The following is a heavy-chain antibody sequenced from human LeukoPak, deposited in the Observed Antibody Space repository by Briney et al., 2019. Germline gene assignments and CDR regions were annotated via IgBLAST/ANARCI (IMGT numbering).Heavy chain of an antibody. J-gene: IGHJ4*02. CDR1: GFTFSRYE. V-gene: IGHV3-30-3*01. CDR2: ISNDGSNE. CDR3: AKVPSGRYCSGGSCYFDY. Sequence: PGGSLRLSCAASGFTFSRYEMYWLRQAPGKGLEWVTFISNDGSNEDYADSVKGRFTISRDNSKNTMYVQMNSLRAEDTAVYYCAKVPSGRYCSGGSCYFDYWGQGTLVTVSS. D-gene: IGHD2-15*01.